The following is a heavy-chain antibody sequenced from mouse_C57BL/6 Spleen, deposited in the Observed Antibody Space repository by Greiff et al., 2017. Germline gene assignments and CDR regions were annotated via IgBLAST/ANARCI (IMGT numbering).Heavy chain of an antibody. Sequence: EVKVEESGPGLVKPSQSLSLSCSVTGYSITSGYYWNWIRQFPGNKLEWMGYISYDGSNNYNPTLKNRISITRDTSKNQFFLKLNSVTTEDTATYDCAREDDYGSSPWGQGTLVTVSA. CDR1: GYSITSGYY. J-gene: IGHJ3*01. V-gene: IGHV3-6*01. D-gene: IGHD1-1*01. CDR3: AREDDYGSSP. CDR2: ISYDGSN.